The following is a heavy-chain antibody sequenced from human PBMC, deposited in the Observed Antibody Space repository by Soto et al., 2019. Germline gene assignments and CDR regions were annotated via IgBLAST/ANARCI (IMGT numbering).Heavy chain of an antibody. CDR3: ASSLAYSNYDY. CDR1: GGSISSGGYS. D-gene: IGHD2-21*01. Sequence: QLQLLESGSGLVKPSQTLSLTCAVSGGSISSGGYSWSWIRQPPGQGLEWIGYIYHSGSTYYNPSLKSRVTISVDRSKNQFSLKLSSVTAADTAVYYCASSLAYSNYDYWGQGTLVTVSS. V-gene: IGHV4-30-2*01. J-gene: IGHJ4*02. CDR2: IYHSGST.